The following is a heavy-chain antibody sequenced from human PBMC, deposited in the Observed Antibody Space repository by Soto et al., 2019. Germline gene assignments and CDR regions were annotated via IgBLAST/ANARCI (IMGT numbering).Heavy chain of an antibody. V-gene: IGHV3-30-3*01. D-gene: IGHD2-21*02. Sequence: QVQLVESGGGVVQPGTSLRLSCAASGLTFSSYAMHWVRQAPGKGLEWVAVISYDGDNKHYAGSVKGRFTISRDNSKNTLYLQMNILRADDTALYYCARDQTNPFCGGDCYSVAFVQWGQGTLVTVSS. CDR1: GLTFSSYA. CDR2: ISYDGDNK. CDR3: ARDQTNPFCGGDCYSVAFVQ. J-gene: IGHJ4*02.